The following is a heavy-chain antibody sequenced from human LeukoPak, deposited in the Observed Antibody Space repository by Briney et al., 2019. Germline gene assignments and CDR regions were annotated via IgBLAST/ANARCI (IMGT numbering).Heavy chain of an antibody. J-gene: IGHJ2*01. D-gene: IGHD3-22*01. CDR1: GFTFSTYA. V-gene: IGHV3-23*01. Sequence: GGSLRLSCAASGFTFSTYAMIWVRQAPGKGLEWVSAISATGGTTFYADSAKGRFTISRGNSKNTLYLQMNSLRTEDTAVFYCAKASSGYYYPNWYFDLWGRGTLVTVSS. CDR3: AKASSGYYYPNWYFDL. CDR2: ISATGGTT.